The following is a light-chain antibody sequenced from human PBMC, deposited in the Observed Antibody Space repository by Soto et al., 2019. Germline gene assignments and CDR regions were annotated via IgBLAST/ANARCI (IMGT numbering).Light chain of an antibody. CDR3: ATWDASLRAWV. J-gene: IGLJ3*02. V-gene: IGLV1-47*01. Sequence: QSVLPQPPSASGTPGQRVTISCSGSSSNIGRNFVYWYQQLPGTAPKLLIYKNNQRPSGVPDRFSGSKSGPSASLPISGLRSEDEADYYCATWDASLRAWVFGGGTKLTVL. CDR1: SSNIGRNF. CDR2: KNN.